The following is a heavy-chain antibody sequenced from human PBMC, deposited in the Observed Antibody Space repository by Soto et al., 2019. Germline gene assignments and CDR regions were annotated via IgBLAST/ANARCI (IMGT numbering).Heavy chain of an antibody. D-gene: IGHD5-18*01. CDR1: RDTFSTSG. V-gene: IGHV1-69*01. CDR3: ARSGYSYGPNFD. J-gene: IGHJ4*02. CDR2: IIPIFGTA. Sequence: QAQLVQSGAEVKKPGSSVKVSCKASRDTFSTSGFSWVRQAPGQGLEWMGGIIPIFGTANYAQNFQGRVTITADESTGTVYMDLSSLRSEDTAVYYFARSGYSYGPNFDWGQGTLVTVSS.